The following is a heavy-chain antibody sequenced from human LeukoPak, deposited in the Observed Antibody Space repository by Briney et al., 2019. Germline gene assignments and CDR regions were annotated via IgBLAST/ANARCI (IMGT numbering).Heavy chain of an antibody. J-gene: IGHJ4*02. CDR3: TRGKVVAGTPGQNSWDH. CDR2: IYYSGST. V-gene: IGHV4-39*07. CDR1: GGSISSSSYY. D-gene: IGHD6-19*01. Sequence: PSETLSLTCTVSGGSISSSSYYWRGIRQPPGKGLEWIGGIYYSGSTYYNPSLKSRVTISVDRSKNQFSLKLSSVTAADTAVYYCTRGKVVAGTPGQNSWDHWGQGTLVIVSS.